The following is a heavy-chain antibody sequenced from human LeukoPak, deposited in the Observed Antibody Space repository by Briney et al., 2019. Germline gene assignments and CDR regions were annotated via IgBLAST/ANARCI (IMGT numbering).Heavy chain of an antibody. CDR3: ARDRGSSSWYRYFDY. Sequence: PSETLSLTCTVSGGSISSSSYYWGWIRQPPGKGLEWIGSIYYSGSTYYNPSLKSRVTISVDTSKNQFSLKLSSVTAADTAVYYCARDRGSSSWYRYFDYWGQGTLVTVSS. CDR1: GGSISSSSYY. D-gene: IGHD6-13*01. V-gene: IGHV4-39*07. J-gene: IGHJ4*02. CDR2: IYYSGST.